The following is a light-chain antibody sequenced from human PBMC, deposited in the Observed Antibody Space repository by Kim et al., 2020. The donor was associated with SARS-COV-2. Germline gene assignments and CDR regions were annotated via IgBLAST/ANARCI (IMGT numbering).Light chain of an antibody. CDR2: GKY. Sequence: SSEMTQDPAVSVALGQTVRLTCQGDSLRNYYATWYQQRPGQAPVLVLFGKYNRPSGIPDRFSGSGSGNTASLTITGAQAEDEADYYCNSRDSNDNVVFGGGTQLTVL. J-gene: IGLJ2*01. V-gene: IGLV3-19*01. CDR3: NSRDSNDNVV. CDR1: SLRNYY.